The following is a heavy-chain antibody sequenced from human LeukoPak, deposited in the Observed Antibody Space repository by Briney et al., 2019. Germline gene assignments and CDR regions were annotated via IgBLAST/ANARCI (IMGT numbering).Heavy chain of an antibody. Sequence: SETLSLTCTVSGGSISSSSYYWGWIRQPPGKGLEWIGSIYYSGSTYYNPSLKSRVTISVDTSKNQFSLKLSSVTAADTAVYYCARLDDDNDYVWGSYRQKYYFDYWGQGALVTVSS. J-gene: IGHJ4*02. CDR3: ARLDDDNDYVWGSYRQKYYFDY. CDR2: IYYSGST. V-gene: IGHV4-39*01. D-gene: IGHD3-16*02. CDR1: GGSISSSSYY.